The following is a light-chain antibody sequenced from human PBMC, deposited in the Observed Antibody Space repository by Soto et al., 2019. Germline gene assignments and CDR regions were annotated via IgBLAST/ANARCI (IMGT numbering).Light chain of an antibody. V-gene: IGLV2-14*01. CDR2: EII. Sequence: QSALTQPASVSGSPGQSITISCTGTSSDVGGYNYVSWYQQHPGKVPKLMISEIIDRPSGVSDRFSGSKSGNTASLTISGLQAEDEADYYRSSWTPSNTLVFGTGTKGTVL. J-gene: IGLJ1*01. CDR3: SSWTPSNTLV. CDR1: SSDVGGYNY.